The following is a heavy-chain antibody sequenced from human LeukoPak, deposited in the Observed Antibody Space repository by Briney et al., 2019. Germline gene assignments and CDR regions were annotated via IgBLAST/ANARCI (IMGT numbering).Heavy chain of an antibody. V-gene: IGHV4-34*01. J-gene: IGHJ6*03. CDR1: GGSFSGYY. CDR2: INHSGST. CDR3: ATTVRRDYYYYYYMDV. Sequence: SETLSLTCAVYGGSFSGYYWSWIRQPPGKGLEWIGEINHSGSTNYNPSLKSRVTISVDTSKNQFSLKLSSVTAADTAVYYCATTVRRDYYYYYYMDVWGKGTTVTISS. D-gene: IGHD4-17*01.